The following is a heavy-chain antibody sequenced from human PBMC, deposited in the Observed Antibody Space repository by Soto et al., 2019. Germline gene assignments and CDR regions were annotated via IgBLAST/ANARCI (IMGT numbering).Heavy chain of an antibody. D-gene: IGHD6-13*01. V-gene: IGHV1-46*01. CDR3: ARDRDSWPNYYYYGMDV. CDR1: GYTFTSYY. CDR2: INPSGGST. Sequence: VKVSCKASGYTFTSYYMHWVRQAPGQGLEWMGIINPSGGSTSYAQKFQGRVTMTRDTSTSTVYMELSSLRSEDTAVYYCARDRDSWPNYYYYGMDVWGQGTTVTVSS. J-gene: IGHJ6*02.